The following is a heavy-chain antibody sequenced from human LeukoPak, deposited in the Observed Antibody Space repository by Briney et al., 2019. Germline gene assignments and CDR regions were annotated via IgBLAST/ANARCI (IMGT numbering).Heavy chain of an antibody. V-gene: IGHV4-59*01. D-gene: IGHD3/OR15-3a*01. Sequence: PSETLSLTCTVSGGSISSYYWSWIRQPPGKGLEWIGYIYYSGSTNYNPSLKSRVTISVDTSNNQFSLKLSSVTAADTAVYYCARSHSVWTSFDYWGQGSLVTVSS. CDR3: ARSHSVWTSFDY. J-gene: IGHJ4*02. CDR1: GGSISSYY. CDR2: IYYSGST.